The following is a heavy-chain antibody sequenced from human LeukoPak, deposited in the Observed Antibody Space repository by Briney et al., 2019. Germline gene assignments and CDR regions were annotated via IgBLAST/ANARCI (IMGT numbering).Heavy chain of an antibody. CDR2: IYYSGST. V-gene: IGHV4-59*01. Sequence: SSETLSLTCTVSGGSISSYYWSWLRQPPGKGLEWIGYIYYSGSTNYNPSLKSRVTISVDTSKNQFSLKLSSVTAADTAVYYCARHYCSGGSCHEYFQHWGQGTLVTVSS. J-gene: IGHJ1*01. CDR1: GGSISSYY. CDR3: ARHYCSGGSCHEYFQH. D-gene: IGHD2-15*01.